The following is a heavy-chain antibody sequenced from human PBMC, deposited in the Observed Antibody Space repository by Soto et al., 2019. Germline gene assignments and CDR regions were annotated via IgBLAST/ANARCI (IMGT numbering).Heavy chain of an antibody. D-gene: IGHD3-22*01. CDR2: ISWNSGSI. J-gene: IGHJ3*02. V-gene: IGHV3-9*01. Sequence: GGSLRLSCAASGFTFDDYAMHWVRQAPGKGLEWVSGISWNSGSIGYADSVKGRFTISRDNAKNSLYLQMNSLRAEDTALYYCAKDMSPMIVVLYAFDIWGQGTMVTVSS. CDR3: AKDMSPMIVVLYAFDI. CDR1: GFTFDDYA.